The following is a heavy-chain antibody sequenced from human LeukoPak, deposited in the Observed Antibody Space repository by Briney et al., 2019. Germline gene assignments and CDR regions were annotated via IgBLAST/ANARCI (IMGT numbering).Heavy chain of an antibody. V-gene: IGHV4-39*01. Sequence: SETLSLTCTVSGGSISSSSYYWGWIRPPPGKGLEWIGSIYYSGSTYYNPSLKSRVTISVDTPKNQFSLKLSSVTAADTAVYYCASLQQLSRVIYFQHWGQGTLVTVSS. D-gene: IGHD6-13*01. CDR3: ASLQQLSRVIYFQH. J-gene: IGHJ1*01. CDR1: GGSISSSSYY. CDR2: IYYSGST.